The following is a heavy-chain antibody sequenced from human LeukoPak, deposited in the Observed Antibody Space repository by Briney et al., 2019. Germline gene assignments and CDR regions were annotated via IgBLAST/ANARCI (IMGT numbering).Heavy chain of an antibody. CDR3: ARGGAAAVYAFDI. J-gene: IGHJ3*02. V-gene: IGHV4-39*07. Sequence: PSETLSLTCTVSGGSISSSSYYWGWIRQPPGKGLEWIGSIYYSGSTYYNPSLKSRVTISVDTSKNQFSLKLSSVTAADTAVYYCARGGAAAVYAFDIWGQGTMVTVSS. CDR1: GGSISSSSYY. D-gene: IGHD6-13*01. CDR2: IYYSGST.